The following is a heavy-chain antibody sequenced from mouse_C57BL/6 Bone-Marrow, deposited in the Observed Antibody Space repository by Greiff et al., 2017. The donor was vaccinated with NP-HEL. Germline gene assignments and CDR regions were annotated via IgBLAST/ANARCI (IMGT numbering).Heavy chain of an antibody. CDR1: GYTFTSYW. CDR3: ARRSGNYGYFDV. Sequence: QVQLQQSGAELVKPGASVKMSCKASGYTFTSYWMHWVKQRPGQGLEWIGNINPSNGGTNYNEKFKSKATLTVDKSSSTAYMQLSSLTSEDSAVYYCARRSGNYGYFDVWGTGTTVTVSS. D-gene: IGHD1-3*01. V-gene: IGHV1-53*01. CDR2: INPSNGGT. J-gene: IGHJ1*03.